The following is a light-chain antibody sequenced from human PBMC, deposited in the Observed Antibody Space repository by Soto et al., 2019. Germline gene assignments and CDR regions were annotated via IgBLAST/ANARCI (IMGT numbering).Light chain of an antibody. V-gene: IGLV1-40*01. CDR1: SSNIGAGYE. CDR2: GNS. CDR3: QSYDNSLSVSV. J-gene: IGLJ2*01. Sequence: QSVLTQPPSVSGAPGQTVTISCAGSSSNIGAGYEIHWYQQIPGADPKLLIYGNSNRPSGVPDRFFGSKSDTSASLAITGLQAEDEADYYCQSYDNSLSVSVFGGGTKLTVL.